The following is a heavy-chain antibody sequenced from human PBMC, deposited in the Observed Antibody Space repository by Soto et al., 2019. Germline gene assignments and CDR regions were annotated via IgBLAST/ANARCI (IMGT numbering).Heavy chain of an antibody. CDR3: ARMNYYDTSGYPLDY. V-gene: IGHV4-34*01. D-gene: IGHD3-22*01. CDR1: GGAFSDHY. CDR2: INHTGIA. J-gene: IGHJ4*02. Sequence: SETLSLTCXVYGGAFSDHYWSWIRQPPGKGPEWIGEINHTGIANYSPSLKSRLIISIDTSMNQFSLKLNSVTAADTAVYYCARMNYYDTSGYPLDYWGQGMMVTVSS.